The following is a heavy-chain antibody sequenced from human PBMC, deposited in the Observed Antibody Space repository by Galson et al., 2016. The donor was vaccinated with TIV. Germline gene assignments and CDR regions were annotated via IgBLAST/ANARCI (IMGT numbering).Heavy chain of an antibody. D-gene: IGHD2/OR15-2a*01. Sequence: LSLTCSVFGDSISSGDYYWSWVRQSPGKGLEWIGYIYYSGTVHYNPSLKSRVSISVDRSRNHFSLNLRSVTAADTAVYYCARVFLPFYYAMDVWGQGTTVTVSS. J-gene: IGHJ6*02. CDR2: IYYSGTV. V-gene: IGHV4-30-4*08. CDR1: GDSISSGDYY. CDR3: ARVFLPFYYAMDV.